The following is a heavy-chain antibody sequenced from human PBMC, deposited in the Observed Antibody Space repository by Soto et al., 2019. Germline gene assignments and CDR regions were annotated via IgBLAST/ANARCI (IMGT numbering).Heavy chain of an antibody. CDR3: AKDRRAGGNSAFYFDF. CDR2: ISATGGGT. Sequence: GGSLRLSCAASGFKFSNYAMSWVRQAPGKGLEWVSLISATGGGTYYADSVKGRFTISRDNSHNTLYLQVHSLTAEDTAVYYCAKDRRAGGNSAFYFDFWGQRAQVTVSS. V-gene: IGHV3-23*01. CDR1: GFKFSNYA. D-gene: IGHD3-16*01. J-gene: IGHJ4*02.